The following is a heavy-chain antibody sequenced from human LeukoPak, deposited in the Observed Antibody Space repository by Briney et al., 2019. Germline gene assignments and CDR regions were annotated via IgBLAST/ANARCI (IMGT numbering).Heavy chain of an antibody. CDR2: IYRDDTT. CDR1: GFTVSYNY. V-gene: IGHV3-53*01. J-gene: IGHJ4*02. Sequence: GGSLRLSCAASGFTVSYNYMSWVRQAPGKGLQWVSVIYRDDTTYYADSVKGRFTISRDNSKNTLFLQMNSLRAEDTAVYYCASAAYDSNSYIVNHDYWGQGTLVTVSS. CDR3: ASAAYDSNSYIVNHDY. D-gene: IGHD3-22*01.